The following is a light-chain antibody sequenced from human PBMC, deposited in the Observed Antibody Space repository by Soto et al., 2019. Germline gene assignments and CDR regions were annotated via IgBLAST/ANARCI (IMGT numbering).Light chain of an antibody. CDR2: GNN. V-gene: IGLV1-40*01. CDR1: SSNIGAGLH. CDR3: QSFDSSLSALV. Sequence: QSVLTQPPSVSGAPGQRVTISCTGSSSNIGAGLHVHWYQQLPGTAPKLLISGNNNRPSGVPDRFSGSKSGTSASLAITGLQVEDEADHYCQSFDSSLSALVFGTGTKVTVL. J-gene: IGLJ1*01.